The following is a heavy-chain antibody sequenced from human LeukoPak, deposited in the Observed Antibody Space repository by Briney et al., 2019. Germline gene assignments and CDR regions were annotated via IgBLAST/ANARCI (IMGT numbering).Heavy chain of an antibody. CDR3: ARDGDYYDSSGYYYYFDY. CDR2: ISYDGSNK. J-gene: IGHJ4*02. CDR1: GFTFSSYA. Sequence: GGSLRLSCAASGFTFSSYAMHWVRQAPGKGLEWVAVISYDGSNKYYADSVKGRFTISRDNSKNTLYLQKNSLRAEDTAVYYCARDGDYYDSSGYYYYFDYWGQGTLVTVSS. V-gene: IGHV3-30-3*01. D-gene: IGHD3-22*01.